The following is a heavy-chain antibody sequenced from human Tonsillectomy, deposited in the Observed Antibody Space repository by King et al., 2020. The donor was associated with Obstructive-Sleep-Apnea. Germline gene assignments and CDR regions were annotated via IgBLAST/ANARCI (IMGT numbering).Heavy chain of an antibody. CDR1: GYSFTSYW. CDR2: IYPGDSDT. J-gene: IGHJ4*02. Sequence: VQLVESGAEVKKPGESLKIYCKGSGYSFTSYWIGWVRQMPGKGLEWMGIIYPGDSDTRYSPSFQGQVTISADKSISTAYLQWSSLKASDTAMYYCARGAYYYDSSGYSPNFDYWGQGTLVTVSS. V-gene: IGHV5-51*01. CDR3: ARGAYYYDSSGYSPNFDY. D-gene: IGHD3-22*01.